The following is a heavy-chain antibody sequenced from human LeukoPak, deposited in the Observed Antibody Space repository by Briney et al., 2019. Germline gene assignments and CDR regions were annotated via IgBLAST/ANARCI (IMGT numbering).Heavy chain of an antibody. CDR3: ARRSSSSAFDI. Sequence: ASVKVSCKASGYTFTSYGISWVRQAPGQGLEWMGWISAYNGNTNYAQKFQGRVTMTRDTSISTAYMELSRLRSEDTAVYYCARRSSSSAFDIWGQGTMVTVSS. CDR1: GYTFTSYG. CDR2: ISAYNGNT. V-gene: IGHV1-18*01. D-gene: IGHD2-2*01. J-gene: IGHJ3*02.